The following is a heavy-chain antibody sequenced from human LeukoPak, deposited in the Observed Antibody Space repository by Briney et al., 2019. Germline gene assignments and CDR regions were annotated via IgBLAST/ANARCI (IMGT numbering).Heavy chain of an antibody. D-gene: IGHD6-13*01. CDR1: GGSISSYY. CDR3: ARDYWQLVGNYYYGMDV. J-gene: IGHJ6*02. V-gene: IGHV4-59*01. Sequence: SETLSLTCTVSGGSISSYYWSWIRQPPGKGLEWIGYTYYSGSTNYNPSLKSRVTISVDTSKNQFSLKLSSVTAADTAVYYCARDYWQLVGNYYYGMDVWGQGTTVTVSS. CDR2: TYYSGST.